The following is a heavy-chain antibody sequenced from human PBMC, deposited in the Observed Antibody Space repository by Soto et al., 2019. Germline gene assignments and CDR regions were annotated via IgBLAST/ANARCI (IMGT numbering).Heavy chain of an antibody. J-gene: IGHJ4*02. CDR2: INSGGTVA. CDR3: AISTGGFGGLFVVPSDY. CDR1: GFTYDSYA. V-gene: IGHV3-23*01. Sequence: EVQLLESGGGLVQPGGSLRLSCAASGFTYDSYAMSWVRQAPGKGLEWVSGINSGGTVASYADSVKGRFAISRDNPKNTLSLEMNSLRADDTGLYYCAISTGGFGGLFVVPSDYWGQGTLVTVSS. D-gene: IGHD3-16*01.